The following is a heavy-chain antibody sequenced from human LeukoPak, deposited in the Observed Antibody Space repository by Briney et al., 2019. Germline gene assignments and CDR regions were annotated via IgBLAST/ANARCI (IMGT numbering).Heavy chain of an antibody. CDR1: TDSIGTDY. D-gene: IGHD2-15*01. V-gene: IGHV4-59*01. Sequence: PSETLSLTCTFSTDSIGTDYWSWIRQSPEKGLEWIGYMYYSGSANYNPSLKSRVTISVDTSKKQLSLKLRSVTAADTAVYYCARLDCVLEGCYNHWGRGILVTVAS. J-gene: IGHJ4*02. CDR3: ARLDCVLEGCYNH. CDR2: MYYSGSA.